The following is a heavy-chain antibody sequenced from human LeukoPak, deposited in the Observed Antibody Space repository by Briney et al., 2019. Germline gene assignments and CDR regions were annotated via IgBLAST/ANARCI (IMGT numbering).Heavy chain of an antibody. Sequence: GGSLRLSCAASGFTFSDYWMHWVRQAPGKGLVWVSRIYSDGSSRSYADSVKGRFTISRDNAKNTLYLQMNSLRAEDTAVYYRASASSHRIAAGGDYWGQGTLVTVSS. CDR2: IYSDGSSR. CDR3: ASASSHRIAAGGDY. CDR1: GFTFSDYW. J-gene: IGHJ4*02. V-gene: IGHV3-74*01. D-gene: IGHD6-13*01.